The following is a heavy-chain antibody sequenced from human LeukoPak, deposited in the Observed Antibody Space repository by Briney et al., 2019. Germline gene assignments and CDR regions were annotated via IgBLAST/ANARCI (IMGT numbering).Heavy chain of an antibody. V-gene: IGHV1-69*05. Sequence: SVTVSCKASGGTFSSYAISWVRQAPGQGLEWMGGIIPILGTANYAQKFQGRVTITTDESTSTAYMELSSLRSEDTAVYYCARGGGSSSQNYYYMDVWGKGTTVTVSS. J-gene: IGHJ6*03. D-gene: IGHD6-6*01. CDR2: IIPILGTA. CDR3: ARGGGSSSQNYYYMDV. CDR1: GGTFSSYA.